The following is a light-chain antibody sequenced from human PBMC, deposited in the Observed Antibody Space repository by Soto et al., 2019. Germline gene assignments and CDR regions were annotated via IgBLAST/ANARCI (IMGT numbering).Light chain of an antibody. CDR2: DVT. Sequence: QSALTQPASVSGSPGQSITISCAGTSSDVGGFNYVSWYQHHPGKAPKLMIYDVTNRASGVSNRFSGSKSDNMASLTISGLQAEDEADYYCGSYTSSSTVVFGGGTKLTVL. CDR1: SSDVGGFNY. J-gene: IGLJ3*02. V-gene: IGLV2-14*01. CDR3: GSYTSSSTVV.